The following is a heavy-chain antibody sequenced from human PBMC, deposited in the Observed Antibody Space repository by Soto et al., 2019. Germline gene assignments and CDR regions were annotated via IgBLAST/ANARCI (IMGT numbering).Heavy chain of an antibody. CDR3: ARVFRNWAALY. Sequence: PSETLSLTCTVSGGSISSGDYYWSWIRQPPGKGLEWIGYIYYSGSTYYNPSLKSRVTISVDTSKNQFSLKLSSVTAADTAVYYCARVFRNWAALYWGQGTLVTVSS. CDR1: GGSISSGDYY. CDR2: IYYSGST. J-gene: IGHJ4*02. V-gene: IGHV4-30-4*01. D-gene: IGHD7-27*01.